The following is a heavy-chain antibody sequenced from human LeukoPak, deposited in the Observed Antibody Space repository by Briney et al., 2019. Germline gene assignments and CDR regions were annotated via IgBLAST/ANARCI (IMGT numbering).Heavy chain of an antibody. CDR1: GGSISSGSYY. CDR2: IYTSGST. Sequence: SETLSLTCTVSGGSISSGSYYWRWIRQPAGKGLEWIGRIYTSGSTNYNPSLKSRVTISVDTSKNQFSLKLSSVTAADTAVYYCARDLSLYYYGMDVWGQGTTVTVS. D-gene: IGHD5/OR15-5a*01. J-gene: IGHJ6*02. CDR3: ARDLSLYYYGMDV. V-gene: IGHV4-61*02.